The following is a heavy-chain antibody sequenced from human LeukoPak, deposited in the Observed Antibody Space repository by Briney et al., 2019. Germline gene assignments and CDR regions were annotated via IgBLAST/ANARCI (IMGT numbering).Heavy chain of an antibody. CDR1: GYTFTSYD. CDR3: ARDRVGGGDAFDI. V-gene: IGHV1-8*03. Sequence: ASVKVSRKAFGYTFTSYDINWVRQATGQGLEWMGWMNPNSGNTGYAQKFQGRVTITRNTSISTAYMELSSLRSEDTAVYYCARDRVGGGDAFDIWGQGTMVTVSS. J-gene: IGHJ3*02. CDR2: MNPNSGNT. D-gene: IGHD6-19*01.